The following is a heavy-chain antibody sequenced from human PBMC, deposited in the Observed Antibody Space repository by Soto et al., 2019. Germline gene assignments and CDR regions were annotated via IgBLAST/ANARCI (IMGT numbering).Heavy chain of an antibody. Sequence: PRLSCAASGFTFGNYGMHWVRQAPGKGLEWVAVIWFDGNKQHYADSVKGRFTISRDNSKNTLYVQMTSLRAEDTAVYYCARGLQSLFDYWGQGTLVTVSS. J-gene: IGHJ4*02. CDR1: GFTFGNYG. CDR3: ARGLQSLFDY. V-gene: IGHV3-33*01. CDR2: IWFDGNKQ.